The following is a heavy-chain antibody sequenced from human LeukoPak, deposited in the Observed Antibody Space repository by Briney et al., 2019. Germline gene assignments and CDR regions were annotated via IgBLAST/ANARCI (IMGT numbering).Heavy chain of an antibody. CDR2: ISSGGDTT. V-gene: IGHV3-64*01. J-gene: IGHJ4*02. D-gene: IGHD6-6*01. CDR3: SRDGAARNDY. CDR1: GFIFSSYA. Sequence: GGSLRLSCTSSGFIFSSYAMPWVRQAPGKGLEYVSGISSGGDTTYYANSVKGRFSISRDNSKNTLFLQMDSLRSEDIAVYYCSRDGAARNDYWGQGTLVTVSS.